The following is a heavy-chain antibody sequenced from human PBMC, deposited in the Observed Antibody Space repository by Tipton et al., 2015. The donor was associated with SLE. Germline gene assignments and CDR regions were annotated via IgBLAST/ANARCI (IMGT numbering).Heavy chain of an antibody. CDR1: GGSISSYY. Sequence: TLSLTCTVSGGSISSYYWSWIRQPPGKGLEWIGYIYYSGSTNYNPSLKSRVTISVDTSKNQFSLKLSSVTAADTAVYYCARARCTGGSCYRPDAFDIWGQGTMVTVSS. J-gene: IGHJ3*02. CDR3: ARARCTGGSCYRPDAFDI. D-gene: IGHD2-15*01. CDR2: IYYSGST. V-gene: IGHV4-59*08.